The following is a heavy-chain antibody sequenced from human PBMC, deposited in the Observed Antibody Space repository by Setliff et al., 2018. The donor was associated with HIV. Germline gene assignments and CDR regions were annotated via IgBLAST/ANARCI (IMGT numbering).Heavy chain of an antibody. D-gene: IGHD6-6*01. CDR3: ARVPSVAAPDYYGMDV. CDR1: GYTFTAYY. J-gene: IGHJ6*02. CDR2: INPSGGGT. V-gene: IGHV1-46*01. Sequence: ASVKVSCKASGYTFTAYYMHWVRQAPGQGLEWMGIINPSGGGTNFAQKFQGRVTMTRDTSTSTVYMELNSLRSEDTAVYYCARVPSVAAPDYYGMDVWGQGTTVTVSS.